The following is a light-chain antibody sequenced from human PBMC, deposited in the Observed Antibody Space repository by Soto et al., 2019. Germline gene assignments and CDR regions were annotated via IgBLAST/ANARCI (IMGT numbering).Light chain of an antibody. CDR3: QQYGSSPLT. Sequence: EVLLTQSPVTLSLSPVERGTLSCRASQSFRGLLAWYQQKPGQAPRLLIYDAYNRATGIPPRFSGSGSGTDFTLTISRLEPEDFAVYYCQQYGSSPLTFGGGTKVDIK. CDR1: QSFRGL. J-gene: IGKJ4*01. CDR2: DAY. V-gene: IGKV3-20*01.